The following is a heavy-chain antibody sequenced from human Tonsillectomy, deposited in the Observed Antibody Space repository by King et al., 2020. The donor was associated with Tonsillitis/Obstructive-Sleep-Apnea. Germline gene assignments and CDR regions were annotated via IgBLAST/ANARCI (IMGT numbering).Heavy chain of an antibody. Sequence: VQLVESGGGLVQPGGSLRLSCAASGFTFSSYAMSCVRQAPGKGLEWVSVIIGSGGSTYYADSVKGRFTSSRDNSKNTLYLQMNSLRAEDTAVYYCALQGGNYSSNWFDPWGQGTLVTVSS. V-gene: IGHV3-23*04. CDR3: ALQGGNYSSNWFDP. D-gene: IGHD1-26*01. CDR2: IIGSGGST. CDR1: GFTFSSYA. J-gene: IGHJ5*02.